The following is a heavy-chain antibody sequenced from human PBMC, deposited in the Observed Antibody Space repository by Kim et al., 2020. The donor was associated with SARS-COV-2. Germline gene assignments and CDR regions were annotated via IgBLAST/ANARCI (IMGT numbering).Heavy chain of an antibody. CDR3: ARSVEMATILIDY. CDR1: GGSISSYY. Sequence: SETLSLTCTVSGGSISSYYWSWIRQPPGKGLEWIGYIYYSGSTNYNPSLKSRVTISVDTSKNQFSLKLRSVTAADTAVYYCARSVEMATILIDYWGQGTLVTVSS. D-gene: IGHD5-12*01. J-gene: IGHJ4*02. CDR2: IYYSGST. V-gene: IGHV4-59*13.